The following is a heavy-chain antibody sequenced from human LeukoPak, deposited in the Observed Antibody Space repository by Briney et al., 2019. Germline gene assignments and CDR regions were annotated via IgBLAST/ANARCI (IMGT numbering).Heavy chain of an antibody. CDR2: IYYSGIT. CDR1: GGSISSGSYY. Sequence: PSETLSLTCTVSGGSISSGSYYWGWIRQPPGKGLEWIGIIYYSGITYYNPSLKSRVTISVDTPKNQFSLKLSSVTAADTAMYYCVKSGGYGLIDYWGQGTLVTVSS. CDR3: VKSGGYGLIDY. J-gene: IGHJ4*02. D-gene: IGHD1-26*01. V-gene: IGHV4-39*01.